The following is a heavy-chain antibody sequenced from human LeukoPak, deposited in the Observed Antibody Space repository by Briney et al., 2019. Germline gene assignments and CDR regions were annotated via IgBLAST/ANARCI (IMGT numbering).Heavy chain of an antibody. CDR3: VKHRYIQDYFDL. Sequence: SETLSLTCTVSGGSISSYYWSWIWQPPGKGLGWIGYIYSTGSTNYNPSLKSQVTISVDTSKNPFSLKLRSVTAADTAVYYCVKHRYIQDYFDLWGRGILVSVSS. V-gene: IGHV4-59*08. D-gene: IGHD5-18*01. J-gene: IGHJ2*01. CDR1: GGSISSYY. CDR2: IYSTGST.